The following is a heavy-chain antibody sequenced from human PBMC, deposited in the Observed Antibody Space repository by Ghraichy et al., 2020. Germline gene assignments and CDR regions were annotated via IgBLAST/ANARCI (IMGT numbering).Heavy chain of an antibody. CDR1: GFTFSSYW. Sequence: GGSLRLSCAASGFTFSSYWMHWVRQAPGKGLVWVSRINSDGSSTSYADSVKGRFTISRDNAKNTLYLQMNSLRAEDTAVYYCARGYYDSSGYSTYYFDYWGQGTLVTVSS. D-gene: IGHD3-22*01. J-gene: IGHJ4*02. CDR2: INSDGSST. V-gene: IGHV3-74*01. CDR3: ARGYYDSSGYSTYYFDY.